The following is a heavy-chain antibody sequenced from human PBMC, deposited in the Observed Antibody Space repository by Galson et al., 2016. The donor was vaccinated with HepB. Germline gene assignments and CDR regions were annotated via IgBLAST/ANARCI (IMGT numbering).Heavy chain of an antibody. D-gene: IGHD4-17*01. CDR1: GFTFRSYA. CDR3: AKRTSHDYGALLDY. J-gene: IGHJ4*02. CDR2: MTDSGGST. V-gene: IGHV3-23*01. Sequence: SLRLSCAASGFTFRSYAMSWVRQAPGKGLEWVSTMTDSGGSTYYADSVKGRFTISRDNSKNTLFLQMNSLRVEDTAMYHCAKRTSHDYGALLDYWGQGTLVTVSS.